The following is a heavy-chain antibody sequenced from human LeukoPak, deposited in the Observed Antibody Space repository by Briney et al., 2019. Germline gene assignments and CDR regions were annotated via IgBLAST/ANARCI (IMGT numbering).Heavy chain of an antibody. CDR3: ARGPSDYYDSSGHYFDY. J-gene: IGHJ4*02. V-gene: IGHV4-38-2*02. D-gene: IGHD3-22*01. CDR2: FYHSGST. CDR1: GYSISNGYY. Sequence: KPSETLSLTCTVSGYSISNGYYWGWIRQPPGKGLEWIGSFYHSGSTYYNPSLKSRVTISVDTSKNQLSLRLSSVTAADTAVYYCARGPSDYYDSSGHYFDYWGQGTLVTVSS.